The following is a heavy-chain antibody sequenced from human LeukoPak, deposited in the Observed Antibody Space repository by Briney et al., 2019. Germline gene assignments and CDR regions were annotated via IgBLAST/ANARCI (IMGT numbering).Heavy chain of an antibody. D-gene: IGHD6-19*01. J-gene: IGHJ4*02. CDR2: IYTSGST. Sequence: SETLSLTCTVSGGSISSGSYYWSWIRQPAGKGLEWIGRIYTSGSTNYNPSLKSRVTISVDTSKNQFSLKLSSVTAADTAVYYCARDHRSSGWTLVYWGQGTLVTVSS. CDR1: GGSISSGSYY. V-gene: IGHV4-61*02. CDR3: ARDHRSSGWTLVY.